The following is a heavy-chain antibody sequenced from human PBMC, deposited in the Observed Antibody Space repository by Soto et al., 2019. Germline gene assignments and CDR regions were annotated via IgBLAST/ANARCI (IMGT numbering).Heavy chain of an antibody. CDR1: GYTFTNYG. CDR3: ARVTVTASYYYMDF. Sequence: ASVKVSCKASGYTFTNYGFTWVRQAPGQGLEWLGWISTYNGNTKYAQKVQGRLTMTTDTSTSTANMELTSLRSDDTALYYCARVTVTASYYYMDFWGKGFTVTVSS. V-gene: IGHV1-18*01. J-gene: IGHJ6*03. CDR2: ISTYNGNT. D-gene: IGHD4-17*01.